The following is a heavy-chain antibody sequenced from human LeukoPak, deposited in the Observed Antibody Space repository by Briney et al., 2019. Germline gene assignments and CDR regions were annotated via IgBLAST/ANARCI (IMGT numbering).Heavy chain of an antibody. J-gene: IGHJ3*02. Sequence: SETLSLTCTVSGGSISSSSYYWGWIRQPPGKGLEWIGSIYYSGSTYYNPSLKSRVTISVDTSKNQFSLELSSVTAADTAVYYCARQGGITMIVVIITDDAFDIWGQGTMVSVSS. D-gene: IGHD3-22*01. CDR1: GGSISSSSYY. V-gene: IGHV4-39*01. CDR3: ARQGGITMIVVIITDDAFDI. CDR2: IYYSGST.